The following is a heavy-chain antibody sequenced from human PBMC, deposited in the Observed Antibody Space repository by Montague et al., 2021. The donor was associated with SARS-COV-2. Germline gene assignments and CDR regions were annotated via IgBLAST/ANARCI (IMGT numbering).Heavy chain of an antibody. CDR1: GGSLSGYY. J-gene: IGHJ6*02. V-gene: IGHV4-34*01. D-gene: IGHD3-10*01. CDR2: INHSANT. Sequence: SETLSLTCAVYGGSLSGYYWSWIRQPPEKGLEWIGEINHSANTKYNPSLKSPVTTSIDTSKNQFSLKMTSVTAADTATYYCASGIYPSGSYYNRYYYGLNIGGPGTTVIVSS. CDR3: ASGIYPSGSYYNRYYYGLNI.